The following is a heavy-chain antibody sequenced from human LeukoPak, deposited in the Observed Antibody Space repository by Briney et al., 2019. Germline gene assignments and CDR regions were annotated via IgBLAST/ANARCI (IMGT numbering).Heavy chain of an antibody. V-gene: IGHV4-39*07. Sequence: PSQTLSLTCPVSGGSITSSSYYWGWIRQPPGKGLEWIGSIYHSGSTYFNPSLKSRVTISVDTSKNQFSLKLSSVTAADTAVYYCAREDYDILTGPRWWGQGTLVTVSS. CDR3: AREDYDILTGPRW. D-gene: IGHD3-9*01. CDR1: GGSITSSSYY. CDR2: IYHSGST. J-gene: IGHJ4*02.